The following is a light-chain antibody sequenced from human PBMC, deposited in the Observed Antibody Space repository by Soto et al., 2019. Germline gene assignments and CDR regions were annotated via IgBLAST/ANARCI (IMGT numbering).Light chain of an antibody. CDR3: QSYDSSLSGVI. V-gene: IGLV1-40*01. CDR1: RSNIGAGYD. CDR2: GNS. J-gene: IGLJ2*01. Sequence: QSVLTQPPSVSGAPGLRVTISCTGTRSNIGAGYDVHWYQQLPGTAPKPLIYGNSNRPLGVPDRFSGSKSGTSASLAITGLQAEDEVDYYCQSYDSSLSGVIFGGGTKLTVL.